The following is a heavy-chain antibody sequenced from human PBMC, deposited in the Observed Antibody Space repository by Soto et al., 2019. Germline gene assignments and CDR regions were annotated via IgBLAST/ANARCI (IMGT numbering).Heavy chain of an antibody. D-gene: IGHD4-17*01. Sequence: QVQLQESGPGLVKPSQTLSLTCTVSGGSINSGGYYWSWIRQHPGKGLEWIGYIYYSGSTYYNPSLKSRVXTXXDTSTTQFSLKLSSVTAADTAVYYCARRYYGDYDYWGQGTLVTGSS. CDR1: GGSINSGGYY. CDR2: IYYSGST. CDR3: ARRYYGDYDY. J-gene: IGHJ4*02. V-gene: IGHV4-31*03.